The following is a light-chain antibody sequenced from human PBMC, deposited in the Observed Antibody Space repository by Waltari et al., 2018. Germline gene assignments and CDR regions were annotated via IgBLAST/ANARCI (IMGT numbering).Light chain of an antibody. CDR1: QSVSRS. J-gene: IGKJ1*01. CDR2: GAS. CDR3: QQYVTLPAT. Sequence: EIVLTQSPGTLSLSPGERATLSCRASQSVSRSLAWYQQKPGPAPRLLIYGASSRATGIPDRFSGSGSGTDFSLTITRLEPEDFAVYYCQQYVTLPATFGQGTKVEVK. V-gene: IGKV3-20*01.